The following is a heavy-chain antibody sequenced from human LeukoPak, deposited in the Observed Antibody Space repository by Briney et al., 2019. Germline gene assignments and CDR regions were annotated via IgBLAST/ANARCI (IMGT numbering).Heavy chain of an antibody. CDR3: SRQGGDDAFDV. J-gene: IGHJ3*01. CDR1: GFSFSSYW. Sequence: GGSLRLSCAASGFSFSSYWMHWVRQAPGKGLVWVSRLNSDGSSTSYADSVKGRFTIPRDNAKNTLYLQMNSLRAEDTAVYYCSRQGGDDAFDVWGQGTMVTVSS. CDR2: LNSDGSST. D-gene: IGHD4-17*01. V-gene: IGHV3-74*01.